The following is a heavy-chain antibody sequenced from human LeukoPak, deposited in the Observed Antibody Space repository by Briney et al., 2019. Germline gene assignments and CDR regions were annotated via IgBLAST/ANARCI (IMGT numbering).Heavy chain of an antibody. CDR3: ARDVAAAGLAFDY. Sequence: GGSLRLSCAASGFTFSNYWMSWVRQAPGKGLEWVANIKQDGSEKYYVDSVKGRFTISRDNAKNSLYLQMNSLRAEDTAVYYCARDVAAAGLAFDYWGQGTLVTVSS. D-gene: IGHD6-13*01. CDR1: GFTFSNYW. CDR2: IKQDGSEK. J-gene: IGHJ4*02. V-gene: IGHV3-7*01.